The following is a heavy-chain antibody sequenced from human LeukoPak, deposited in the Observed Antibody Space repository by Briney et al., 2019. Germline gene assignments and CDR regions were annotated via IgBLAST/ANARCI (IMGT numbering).Heavy chain of an antibody. CDR1: GFTFSSYE. Sequence: GGSLRLSCAASGFTFSSYEMNWARQAPGKGLEWVSYISSSGSTIYYADSVKGRFTISRDNAKNSLYLQMNSLRAEDTAVYYCARGQYSGYYYFDYWGQGTLVTVSS. V-gene: IGHV3-48*03. CDR3: ARGQYSGYYYFDY. J-gene: IGHJ4*02. D-gene: IGHD3-22*01. CDR2: ISSSGSTI.